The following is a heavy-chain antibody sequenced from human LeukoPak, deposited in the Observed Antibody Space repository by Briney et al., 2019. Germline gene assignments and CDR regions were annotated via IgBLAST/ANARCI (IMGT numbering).Heavy chain of an antibody. CDR1: GGSFSGYY. J-gene: IGHJ4*02. V-gene: IGHV4-34*01. CDR3: ARQKRGAITMVRGAHFDY. D-gene: IGHD3-10*01. Sequence: SETLSLTCAVYGGSFSGYYWSWIRQPPGKGLEWIGEINHSGSTNYNPSLKSRVTISVDTSKNQFSLKLSSVTAADTAVYYCARQKRGAITMVRGAHFDYWGQGTLVTVSP. CDR2: INHSGST.